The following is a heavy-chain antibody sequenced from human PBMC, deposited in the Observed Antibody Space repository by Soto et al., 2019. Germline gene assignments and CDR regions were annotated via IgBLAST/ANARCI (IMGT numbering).Heavy chain of an antibody. D-gene: IGHD6-13*01. CDR3: ARGEEAAAGTVRWFDP. Sequence: GASVKVSCKASGYTFTSYDINWVRQATGQGLEWMGWMNPNSGNTGYAQKFQGRVTMTRNTSISTAYMELSSLRSEDTAVSYCARGEEAAAGTVRWFDPWGQGTLVTVSS. V-gene: IGHV1-8*01. J-gene: IGHJ5*02. CDR2: MNPNSGNT. CDR1: GYTFTSYD.